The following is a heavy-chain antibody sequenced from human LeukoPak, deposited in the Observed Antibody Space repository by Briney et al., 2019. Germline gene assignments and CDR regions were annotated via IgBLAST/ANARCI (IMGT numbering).Heavy chain of an antibody. V-gene: IGHV1-18*01. CDR1: GYTFTSYG. J-gene: IGHJ6*03. CDR2: ISAYNGNT. Sequence: ASVKVSCKASGYTFTSYGISWVRQAPGQGLEWMGWISAYNGNTNYAQKLQGRVTMTTDTSTSTAYMELRSLRSDDTAVYYCARSSPTASITIFYYYYYYYIDVWGKGTTVAISS. D-gene: IGHD3-9*01. CDR3: ARSSPTASITIFYYYYYYYIDV.